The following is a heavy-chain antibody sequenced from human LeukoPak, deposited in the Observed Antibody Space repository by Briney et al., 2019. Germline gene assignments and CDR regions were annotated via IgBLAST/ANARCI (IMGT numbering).Heavy chain of an antibody. J-gene: IGHJ5*02. Sequence: ASVKVSCKASGYTFTSYAFSWVRQAPGQGLEWRGWITAYNGNTKYAQKFQGRVTMTTDTSTSTVYMELRSLRSDDTAVYYCARGPDSSGYNNWFDPWGQGTLVTVSS. CDR3: ARGPDSSGYNNWFDP. CDR1: GYTFTSYA. CDR2: ITAYNGNT. V-gene: IGHV1-18*01. D-gene: IGHD3-22*01.